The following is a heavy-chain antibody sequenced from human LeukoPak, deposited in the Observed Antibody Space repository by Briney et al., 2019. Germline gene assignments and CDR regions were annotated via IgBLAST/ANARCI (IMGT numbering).Heavy chain of an antibody. V-gene: IGHV1-18*01. D-gene: IGHD3-22*01. CDR2: ISVYNANT. J-gene: IGHJ4*02. Sequence: GSSVKVSCKASGYTFASYGITWVRQAPGQGLEWMGWISVYNANTNHAQKLQGRVAMTTDTSTGTAYMELRSLRSDDTAVYYCARGYYSSTDYWGQGTLVTVSS. CDR3: ARGYYSSTDY. CDR1: GYTFASYG.